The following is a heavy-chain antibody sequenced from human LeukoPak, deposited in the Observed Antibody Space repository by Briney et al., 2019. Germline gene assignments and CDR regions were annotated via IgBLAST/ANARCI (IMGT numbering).Heavy chain of an antibody. CDR1: GFTFSSYA. D-gene: IGHD1-26*01. CDR3: ARGQSESGYFDY. Sequence: GGSLRLSCAASGFTFSSYAMSWVRQAPGKGLEWVSAISGSGGSTYYADSVKGRFTISRDNSKNTLYLQMNSLRAEDTAVYYCARGQSESGYFDYWGQGTLVTVSS. V-gene: IGHV3-23*01. J-gene: IGHJ4*02. CDR2: ISGSGGST.